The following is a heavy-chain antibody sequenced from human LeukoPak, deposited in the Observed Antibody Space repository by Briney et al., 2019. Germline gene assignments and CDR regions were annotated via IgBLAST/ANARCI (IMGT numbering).Heavy chain of an antibody. Sequence: GGSLRLSCAASGFSFSSYALHWVRQAPGKGLEWVAVISYDGGNKYYADSVKGRFTISRDNSKNTLYLRMNSLRAEDTAVYYCARDSHWNDALQFDYWGQGTLVTVSS. J-gene: IGHJ4*02. CDR2: ISYDGGNK. CDR3: ARDSHWNDALQFDY. D-gene: IGHD1-1*01. CDR1: GFSFSSYA. V-gene: IGHV3-30-3*01.